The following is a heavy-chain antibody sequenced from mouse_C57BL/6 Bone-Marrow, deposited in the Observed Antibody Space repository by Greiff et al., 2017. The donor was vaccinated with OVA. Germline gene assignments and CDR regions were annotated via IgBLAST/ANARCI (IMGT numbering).Heavy chain of an antibody. J-gene: IGHJ3*01. D-gene: IGHD2-2*01. V-gene: IGHV5-2*01. CDR2: INRDGGST. Sequence: EVKLVESGGGLVQPGESLKLSCESNEYEFPSHDMSWVRKTPEKRLELVAAINRDGGSTYYPDTMERRFIISRDNTKKTLYLQMSSLRSEDTALYYCARPGRVTTLFAYWGQGTLVTVSA. CDR1: EYEFPSHD. CDR3: ARPGRVTTLFAY.